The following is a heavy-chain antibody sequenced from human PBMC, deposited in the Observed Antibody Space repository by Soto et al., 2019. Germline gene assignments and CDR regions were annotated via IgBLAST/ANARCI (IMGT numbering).Heavy chain of an antibody. V-gene: IGHV3-73*01. D-gene: IGHD4-4*01. CDR3: TSGSNYLIDY. CDR2: IRSKANSYAT. Sequence: TFSGSAMHWVRQASGKGLEWVGRIRSKANSYATAYAASVKGRFTISRDDSKNTAYLQMNSLKTEDTAVYYCTSGSNYLIDYWGQGTLVTVSS. J-gene: IGHJ4*02. CDR1: TFSGSA.